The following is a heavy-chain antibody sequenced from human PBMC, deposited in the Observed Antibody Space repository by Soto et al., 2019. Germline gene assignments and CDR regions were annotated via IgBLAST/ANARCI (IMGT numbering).Heavy chain of an antibody. CDR3: ARVPKFRGGDCYYFDY. CDR2: IIPIFGTA. CDR1: GGTFSSYA. D-gene: IGHD2-21*02. J-gene: IGHJ4*02. Sequence: QVQLVQSGAEVKKPGSSVKVSCKASGGTFSSYAISWVRQAPGQGLEWMGAIIPIFGTANYAQKFQGRVTITADESTSTAYMELSSLRSEDTAVYYCARVPKFRGGDCYYFDYWGQGTLVTVSS. V-gene: IGHV1-69*01.